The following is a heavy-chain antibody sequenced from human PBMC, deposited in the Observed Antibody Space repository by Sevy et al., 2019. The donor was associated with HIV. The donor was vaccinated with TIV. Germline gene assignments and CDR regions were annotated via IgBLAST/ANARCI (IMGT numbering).Heavy chain of an antibody. D-gene: IGHD3-10*01. CDR3: ARDRGKSRGWFDP. J-gene: IGHJ5*02. V-gene: IGHV4-59*01. CDR2: IYYSGST. Sequence: SETLSLTCTVSGGSISSYYWSWIRQPPGKGLEWIGSIYYSGSTNYNPSLKSRVTISVDTSKNQFFLKLTSVTAADTAVYYCARDRGKSRGWFDPWGQGTMVTVSS. CDR1: GGSISSYY.